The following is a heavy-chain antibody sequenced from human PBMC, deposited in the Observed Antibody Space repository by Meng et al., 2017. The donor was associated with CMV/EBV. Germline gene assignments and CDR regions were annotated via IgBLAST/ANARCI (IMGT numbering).Heavy chain of an antibody. CDR3: ARASGLWSGYYAVEYYYYGMDV. V-gene: IGHV1-69*02. CDR1: GCTFSSYT. Sequence: SVKVSCKASGCTFSSYTISWVRQAPGQGLEWMGRIIPILGIANYAQKFQGRVTITADKSTSTAYMELSSLRSEDTAVYYCARASGLWSGYYAVEYYYYGMDVWGQGTTVTVSS. J-gene: IGHJ6*02. D-gene: IGHD3-3*01. CDR2: IIPILGIA.